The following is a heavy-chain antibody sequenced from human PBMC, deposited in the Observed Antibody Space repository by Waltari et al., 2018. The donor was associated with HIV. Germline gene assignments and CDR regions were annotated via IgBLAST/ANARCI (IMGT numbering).Heavy chain of an antibody. V-gene: IGHV3-23*04. J-gene: IGHJ6*02. CDR2: LSGNGGSK. Sequence: EVQLVESGGGLVQPGGSLRLSCAASGFTFSNYAMSWVRQAPGKGLEWVSGLSGNGGSKYYADSVKGRLTMSRDNSKNTVYLQMNSLRAEDTAVYYCVKDRWEQILYGMDVWGHGTTVTVSS. CDR3: VKDRWEQILYGMDV. D-gene: IGHD1-26*01. CDR1: GFTFSNYA.